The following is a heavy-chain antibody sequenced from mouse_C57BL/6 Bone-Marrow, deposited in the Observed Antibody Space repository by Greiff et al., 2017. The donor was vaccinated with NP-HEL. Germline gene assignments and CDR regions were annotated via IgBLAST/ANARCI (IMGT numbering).Heavy chain of an antibody. CDR2: IDPENGDT. J-gene: IGHJ2*01. V-gene: IGHV14-4*01. CDR3: TNYYGDY. CDR1: GFNIKDDY. Sequence: VQLQQSGAELVRPGASVKLSCTASGFNIKDDYMHWVKQRPEQGLEWIGWIDPENGDTEYASKFQGKATITADTSSNTAYLQLSSLTSEDTAVYYCTNYYGDYWGQGTTLTVSS.